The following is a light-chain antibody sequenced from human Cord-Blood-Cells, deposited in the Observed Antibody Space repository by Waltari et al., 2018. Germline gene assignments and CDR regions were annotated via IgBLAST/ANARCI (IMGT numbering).Light chain of an antibody. V-gene: IGLV1-44*01. CDR2: SNN. Sequence: QSVLTQPPSASGTPGQRVTILCSGSSSNIGSNTVNWYQQLPGTAPKLHIDSNNQRASGVPDRFSGSKSGTSASLAISGLQSEDEADYYWAAWDDSLNGPVFGGGTKLTVL. CDR3: AAWDDSLNGPV. J-gene: IGLJ3*02. CDR1: SSNIGSNT.